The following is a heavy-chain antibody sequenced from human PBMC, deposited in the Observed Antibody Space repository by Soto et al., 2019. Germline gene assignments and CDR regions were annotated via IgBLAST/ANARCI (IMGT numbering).Heavy chain of an antibody. CDR3: ARGYYSGSNPSSFDY. CDR1: GGTFSSYT. D-gene: IGHD1-26*01. J-gene: IGHJ4*02. V-gene: IGHV1-69*01. CDR2: ITPTLNIA. Sequence: QLQLVQSGAEVREPGSSVKVSCKASGGTFSSYTVIWVRQAPGQGLEWMGGITPTLNIAKYAEKCQGRVTSTADESTSTVNMHLSSLRSEDTAVYFCARGYYSGSNPSSFDYWGQGTLVAVSS.